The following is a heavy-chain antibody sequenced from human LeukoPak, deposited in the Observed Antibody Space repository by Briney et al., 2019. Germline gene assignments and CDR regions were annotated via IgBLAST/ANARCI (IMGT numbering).Heavy chain of an antibody. D-gene: IGHD3-22*01. J-gene: IGHJ4*02. CDR3: ARAWYYYDSSGYYPFDY. CDR1: GGSFSDYY. V-gene: IGHV4-34*01. Sequence: PSETLSLTCAVYGGSFSDYYWSWIRQPPGKGLEWIGEINHSGSTNYNPSLKSRVTISVDTSKNQFSLKLSSVTAADTAVYYCARAWYYYDSSGYYPFDYWGQGTLVTVSS. CDR2: INHSGST.